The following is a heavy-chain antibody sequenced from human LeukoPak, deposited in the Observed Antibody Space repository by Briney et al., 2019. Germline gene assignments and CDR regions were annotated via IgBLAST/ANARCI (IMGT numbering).Heavy chain of an antibody. D-gene: IGHD1-26*01. CDR2: INSNTSGGTT. CDR1: GFTFSNAW. V-gene: IGHV3-15*01. Sequence: GGSLRLSCAASGFTFSNAWMSWVRQAPGKGLEWVCRINSNTSGGTTDYAAPVKGRFTISRDDSKNTLYLQMNSLKTEDTAVYYCTTDPPRFELVDYWGQGTLVTVSS. CDR3: TTDPPRFELVDY. J-gene: IGHJ4*02.